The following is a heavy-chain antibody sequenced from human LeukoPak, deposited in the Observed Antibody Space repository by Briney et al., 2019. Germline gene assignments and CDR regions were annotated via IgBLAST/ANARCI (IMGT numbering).Heavy chain of an antibody. CDR1: GGSISSYY. CDR3: ERDSPLTMVRGEGDNWFDP. D-gene: IGHD3-10*01. Sequence: SETLSLTCTVSGGSISSYYWSWIRQPPGKGLEWIGSIYYSGSTYYNPSLKSRVTISVDTSKNQFSLKLSSVTAADTAVYYCERDSPLTMVRGEGDNWFDPWGQGTLVTVSS. V-gene: IGHV4-39*07. CDR2: IYYSGST. J-gene: IGHJ5*02.